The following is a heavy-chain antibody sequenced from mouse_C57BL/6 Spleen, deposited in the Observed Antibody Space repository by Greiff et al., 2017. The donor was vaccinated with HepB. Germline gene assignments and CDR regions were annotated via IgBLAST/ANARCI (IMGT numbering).Heavy chain of an antibody. J-gene: IGHJ4*01. CDR3: ARIYYDYDGYAMDY. CDR2: IYPGSGST. V-gene: IGHV1-55*01. Sequence: QVQLQQPGAELGKPGASVKMSCTASGSTFTGYWLTGVKQRPGQGLEWIGEIYPGSGSTNYNGKFKCKATLTVDTSSSTAYMQLSSLTSEDSAVYYCARIYYDYDGYAMDYWGQGTSVTVSS. D-gene: IGHD2-4*01. CDR1: GSTFTGYW.